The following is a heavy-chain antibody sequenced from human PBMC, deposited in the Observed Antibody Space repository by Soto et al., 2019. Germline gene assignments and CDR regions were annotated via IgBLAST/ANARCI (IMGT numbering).Heavy chain of an antibody. V-gene: IGHV4-59*01. Sequence: QVQLQESGPGLVKPSETLSLTCTVSGGSISPYYGSWIRQPPGKGLEWLGYIYYSGNTEYNPSLKSRGTISVDTSKNQCSLKLSSVNAADTAVYYCARDCHYDDSSGYPRVYGMDVWGQGNKGTVSS. CDR1: GGSISPYY. CDR3: ARDCHYDDSSGYPRVYGMDV. D-gene: IGHD3-22*01. CDR2: IYYSGNT. J-gene: IGHJ6*02.